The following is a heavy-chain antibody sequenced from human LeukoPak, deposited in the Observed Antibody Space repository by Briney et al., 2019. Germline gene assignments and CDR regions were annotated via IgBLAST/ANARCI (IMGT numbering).Heavy chain of an antibody. Sequence: PGGSLRLSCAASGFTLSTYAMSWLRQAPGKGLEWVSGIGSSGPDTYYADSVKGRFTISRDNAKNSLYLQMNSLRAEDTAVCYCAREGYSSSDYYYYGMDVWGQGTTVTVSS. D-gene: IGHD6-13*01. J-gene: IGHJ6*02. CDR2: IGSSGPDT. V-gene: IGHV3-21*01. CDR3: AREGYSSSDYYYYGMDV. CDR1: GFTLSTYA.